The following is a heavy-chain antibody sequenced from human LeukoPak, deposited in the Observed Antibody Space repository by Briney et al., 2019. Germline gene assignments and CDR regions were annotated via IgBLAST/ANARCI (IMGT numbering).Heavy chain of an antibody. J-gene: IGHJ4*02. CDR2: IYYSGST. D-gene: IGHD1-26*01. Sequence: SETLSLTCTVSDGSISSHYWNWIRQPPGKGLKWIGYIYYSGSTNYNPSLKSRVTISLDTSKSQFSLKLSSVTAADTAVYYCAREGSRWVDFDYWGQGTLVTVSS. CDR1: DGSISSHY. V-gene: IGHV4-59*11. CDR3: AREGSRWVDFDY.